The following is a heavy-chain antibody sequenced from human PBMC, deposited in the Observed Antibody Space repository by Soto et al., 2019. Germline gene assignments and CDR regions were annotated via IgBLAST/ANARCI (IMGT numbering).Heavy chain of an antibody. CDR2: INAGNGNT. J-gene: IGHJ5*02. Sequence: GASVKVSCKASGYTFTSYAMHWVRQAPGQRLEWMGWINAGNGNTKYSQKFQGRVTITRDTSAGTAYMELSSLRSEDTAVYYCARTYSGSLGGWFDPWGQGTLVTVSS. D-gene: IGHD1-26*01. CDR1: GYTFTSYA. CDR3: ARTYSGSLGGWFDP. V-gene: IGHV1-3*01.